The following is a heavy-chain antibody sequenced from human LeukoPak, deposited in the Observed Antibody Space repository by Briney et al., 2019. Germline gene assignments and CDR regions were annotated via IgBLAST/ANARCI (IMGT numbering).Heavy chain of an antibody. V-gene: IGHV1-18*01. CDR3: ARHDGYTLVVDY. CDR2: ISAYNGNT. Sequence: ASVKVSCKASGGTFSSYAISWVRQAPGQGLEWMGWISAYNGNTNYAQKLQGRVTMTTDTSTSTAYMELRSLRSDDTAVYYCARHDGYTLVVDYWGQGTLVTVSS. CDR1: GGTFSSYA. D-gene: IGHD5-24*01. J-gene: IGHJ4*02.